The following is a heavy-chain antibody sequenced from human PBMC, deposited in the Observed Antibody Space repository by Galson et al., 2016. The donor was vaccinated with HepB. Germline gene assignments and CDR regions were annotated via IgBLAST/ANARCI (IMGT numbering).Heavy chain of an antibody. V-gene: IGHV3-23*01. CDR1: GFTFKIYA. Sequence: SLRLSCAASGFTFKIYAMKWARQAPGKGLEWVSVISRDGYTYYADSVKGRFTISRDNSKNTLYLQMNSLRAEDTALYYCARGSGSYPISTFDDWGQGSLVTVSS. CDR2: ISRDGYT. CDR3: ARGSGSYPISTFDD. D-gene: IGHD1-26*01. J-gene: IGHJ4*02.